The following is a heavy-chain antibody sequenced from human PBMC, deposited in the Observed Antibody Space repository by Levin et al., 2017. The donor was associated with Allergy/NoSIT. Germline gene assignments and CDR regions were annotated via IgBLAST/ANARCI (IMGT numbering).Heavy chain of an antibody. CDR3: ARPLTDY. Sequence: SETLSLTCAVYGGSFSGYYWSWIRQPPGKGLEWIGEINHSGSTNYNPSLKSRVTISVDTSKNQFSLKLSSVTAADTAVYYCARPLTDYWGQGTLVTVSS. CDR2: INHSGST. V-gene: IGHV4-34*01. D-gene: IGHD3-16*02. J-gene: IGHJ4*02. CDR1: GGSFSGYY.